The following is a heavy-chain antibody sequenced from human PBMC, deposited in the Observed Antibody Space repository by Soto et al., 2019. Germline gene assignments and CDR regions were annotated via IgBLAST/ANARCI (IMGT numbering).Heavy chain of an antibody. CDR3: ASGGSSLNFDS. CDR1: GFTFSTYA. CDR2: ISASGGST. V-gene: IGHV3-23*01. J-gene: IGHJ4*02. D-gene: IGHD6-6*01. Sequence: PGGSLRLSCAASGFTFSTYAMTWVRQAPGKGLEWVSAISASGGSTYYADSVKGRFTISRDNAKNTLYLQMNSLRAEDTAVYYCASGGSSLNFDSWGQGTLVTISS.